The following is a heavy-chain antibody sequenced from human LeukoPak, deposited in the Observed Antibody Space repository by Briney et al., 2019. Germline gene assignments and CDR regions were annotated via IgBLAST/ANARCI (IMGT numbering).Heavy chain of an antibody. J-gene: IGHJ4*02. V-gene: IGHV3-53*01. Sequence: PGGSLRLSCAASGFTVSSSYMSWVRQAPGKGLEWVSVVFGGGNTYYADSVKGRFTISRDTFKNTVNLEMNSLRAEDTAVYYCASWPGVWYGEDSWGQGTLVTVSS. CDR3: ASWPGVWYGEDS. CDR1: GFTVSSSY. CDR2: VFGGGNT. D-gene: IGHD3-10*01.